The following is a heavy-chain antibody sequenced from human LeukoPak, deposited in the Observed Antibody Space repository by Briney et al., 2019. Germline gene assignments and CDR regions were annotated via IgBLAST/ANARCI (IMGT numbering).Heavy chain of an antibody. CDR2: IIPIFGTA. CDR1: GGTFSSYA. D-gene: IGHD6-19*01. CDR3: ARAIAVAAYGYYYYYYMDV. V-gene: IGHV1-69*01. Sequence: GSSVKVSCKASGGTFSSYAISWVRQAPEQGLEWMGGIIPIFGTANYAQKFQGRVTITADESTSTAYMELSSLRSEDTAVYYCARAIAVAAYGYYYYYYMDVWGKGTTVTVSS. J-gene: IGHJ6*03.